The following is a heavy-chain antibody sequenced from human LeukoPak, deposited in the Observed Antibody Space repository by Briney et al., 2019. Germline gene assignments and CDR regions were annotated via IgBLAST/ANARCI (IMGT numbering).Heavy chain of an antibody. CDR1: GYTFTGYY. D-gene: IGHD4-11*01. CDR3: ARGGPYSNYEGYYYYYMDV. CDR2: INPNSGGT. V-gene: IGHV1-2*02. Sequence: ASVKVSCKASGYTFTGYYMHWVRQAPGQGLEWMGWINPNSGGTNYAQKFQGRVTMTRDTSISTAYMELSRLRSDDTAVYYCARGGPYSNYEGYYYYYMDVWGKGTTVTVSS. J-gene: IGHJ6*03.